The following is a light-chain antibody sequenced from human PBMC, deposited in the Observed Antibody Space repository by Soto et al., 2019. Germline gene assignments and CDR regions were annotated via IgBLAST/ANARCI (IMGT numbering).Light chain of an antibody. CDR3: CSYAGSYTFSVV. J-gene: IGLJ2*01. Sequence: QTVVTQPRSVSGSPGQSVTISCTGTSSDVGGYNYVSWYQQHPGKAPKLMIYDVSKRPSGVPDRFSGSKSGNTASLTISGLQAEDEADYYCCSYAGSYTFSVVFGGGTKLTVL. CDR1: SSDVGGYNY. CDR2: DVS. V-gene: IGLV2-11*01.